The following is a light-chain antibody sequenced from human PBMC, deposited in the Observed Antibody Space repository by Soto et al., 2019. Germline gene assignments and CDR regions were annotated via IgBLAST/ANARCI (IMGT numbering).Light chain of an antibody. CDR2: DAS. CDR1: QDLSNF. J-gene: IGKJ3*01. V-gene: IGKV1-33*01. Sequence: DIQMTQSPSSLSVSVGDRVTITCQASQDLSNFLNWYQQKPGKAPKLLINDASNLETGVPSRFSGSGSGTDFTFTISSLQPEDIATYYCQHYDNLVTFGPGTKVDIK. CDR3: QHYDNLVT.